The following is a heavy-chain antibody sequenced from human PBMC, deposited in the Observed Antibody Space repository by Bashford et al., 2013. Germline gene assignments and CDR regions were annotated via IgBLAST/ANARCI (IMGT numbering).Heavy chain of an antibody. V-gene: IGHV3-33*08. CDR1: GFTFSSYG. J-gene: IGHJ3*02. D-gene: IGHD3-10*01. CDR2: IWYDGSKE. Sequence: GGSLRLSCAASGFTFSSYGMHWVRQAPGKGLEWVAVIWYDGSKEYYADSVKGRFTISRDNSKNTLYLQMNSLRAEDTAVYYCARVALLWFRELHDAFDIWGQGTMVTVSS. CDR3: ARVALLWFRELHDAFDI.